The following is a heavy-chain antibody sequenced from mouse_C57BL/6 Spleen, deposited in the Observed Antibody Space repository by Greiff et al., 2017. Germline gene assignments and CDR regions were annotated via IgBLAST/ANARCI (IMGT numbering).Heavy chain of an antibody. D-gene: IGHD2-14*01. V-gene: IGHV5-17*01. J-gene: IGHJ4*01. CDR3: ARRARNDAMDY. CDR1: GFTFSDYG. CDR2: ISSGSSTI. Sequence: EVKLMESGGGLVKPGGSLKLSCAASGFTFSDYGMHWVRQAPEKGLEWVAYISSGSSTIYYADTVKGRFTISRDNAKNTLFLQMTSLRTEDTAMYYWARRARNDAMDYWGQGTSVTVSS.